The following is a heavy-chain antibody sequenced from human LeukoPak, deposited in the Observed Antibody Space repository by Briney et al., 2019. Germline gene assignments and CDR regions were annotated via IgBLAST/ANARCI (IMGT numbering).Heavy chain of an antibody. CDR2: IYYSGST. CDR3: ARRKYYDFWSGYYTDY. V-gene: IGHV4-39*01. Sequence: PSETLSLTCTVSGGSISSSSYYWGWIRQPPGKGLEWIGSIYYSGSTYYNPSLKSRVTISVDTSKNQFSLKLSSVTAADTAVYYCARRKYYDFWSGYYTDYWGQGTLVTVSS. J-gene: IGHJ4*02. D-gene: IGHD3-3*01. CDR1: GGSISSSSYY.